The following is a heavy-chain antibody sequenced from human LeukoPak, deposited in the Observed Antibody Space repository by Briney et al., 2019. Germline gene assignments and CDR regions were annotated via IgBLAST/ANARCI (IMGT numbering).Heavy chain of an antibody. D-gene: IGHD3-10*02. V-gene: IGHV1-58*01. CDR3: ARGVNYFVLEY. Sequence: SVKVSCKASGFTFTSSAVQWVRQARGHRLEWIGWIVVGSGNTNYAQNLQERVTITRDMSTSTAYMELNSLSAEDTAVYYCARGVNYFVLEYWGQGTLVTVSS. CDR2: IVVGSGNT. J-gene: IGHJ4*02. CDR1: GFTFTSSA.